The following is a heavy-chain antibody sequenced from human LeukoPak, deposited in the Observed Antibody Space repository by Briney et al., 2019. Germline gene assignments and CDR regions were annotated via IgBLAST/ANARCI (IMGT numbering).Heavy chain of an antibody. CDR1: GGSFSGYY. Sequence: SETLSLTCAAYGGSFSGYYWSWIRQPPGKGLEWIGEINHSGSTNYNPSLKSRVTISVDTSKNQFSLKLSSVTAADTAVYYCARGEQLANFDYWGQGTLVTVSS. J-gene: IGHJ4*02. CDR3: ARGEQLANFDY. D-gene: IGHD6-6*01. CDR2: INHSGST. V-gene: IGHV4-34*01.